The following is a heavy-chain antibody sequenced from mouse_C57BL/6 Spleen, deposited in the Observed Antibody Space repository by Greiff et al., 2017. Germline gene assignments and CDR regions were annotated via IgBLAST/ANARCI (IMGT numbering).Heavy chain of an antibody. Sequence: QVQLQQPGTELVKPGASVKLSCKASGYTFTSYWMHWVKQRPGQGLEWIGNINPSNGGTNYNEKFKSKATLTVDKSSSTAYMQLSSRTSEDSSVYYCAREGFDDGAAMDYWGQGTSVTVSS. CDR2: INPSNGGT. J-gene: IGHJ4*01. D-gene: IGHD2-12*01. CDR1: GYTFTSYW. CDR3: AREGFDDGAAMDY. V-gene: IGHV1-53*01.